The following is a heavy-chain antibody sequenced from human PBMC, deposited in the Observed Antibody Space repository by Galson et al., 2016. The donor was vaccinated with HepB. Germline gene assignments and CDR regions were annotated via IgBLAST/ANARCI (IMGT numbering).Heavy chain of an antibody. V-gene: IGHV3-30*04. CDR1: GFTFSSYA. Sequence: SLRLSCAASGFTFSSYAMHWVRQAPGKGLEWVTVISFDGSKKYYADSVRGRFTISRDNSKNTLHLQMNGLRVEDTAVYYCARLLSLMAVTGPFDSWGQGTLVTVSS. CDR2: ISFDGSKK. J-gene: IGHJ4*02. D-gene: IGHD6-19*01. CDR3: ARLLSLMAVTGPFDS.